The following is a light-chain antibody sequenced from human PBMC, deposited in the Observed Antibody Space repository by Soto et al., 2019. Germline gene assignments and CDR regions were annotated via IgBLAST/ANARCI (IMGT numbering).Light chain of an antibody. V-gene: IGKV1-17*01. Sequence: DIQMTQAPSSLSASVGDRVTITCRASQSISSYLHWFQQKPGKAHQRLIYAAYSLQSGVQSRFSGSGSGTYFTLTITSLQPEDFATYYCMQHYTSPPTFGQGTKVDIK. CDR2: AAY. J-gene: IGKJ1*01. CDR3: MQHYTSPPT. CDR1: QSISSY.